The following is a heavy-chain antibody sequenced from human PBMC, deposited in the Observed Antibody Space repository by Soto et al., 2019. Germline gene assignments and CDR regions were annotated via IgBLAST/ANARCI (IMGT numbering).Heavy chain of an antibody. J-gene: IGHJ4*02. D-gene: IGHD6-13*01. Sequence: SETLSLTCTVSGGSISSGGYYWSWIRQHPGKGLEWIGYIYYSGSTYYNPSLKSRVTISVDTSKNQFSLKLSSVTAADTAVYYCARGRAEQQLWDRPLDYWGQGTLVTVSS. CDR2: IYYSGST. V-gene: IGHV4-31*03. CDR1: GGSISSGGYY. CDR3: ARGRAEQQLWDRPLDY.